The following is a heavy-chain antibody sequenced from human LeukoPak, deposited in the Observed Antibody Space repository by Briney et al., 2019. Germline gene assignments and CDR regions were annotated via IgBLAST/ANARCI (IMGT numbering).Heavy chain of an antibody. V-gene: IGHV3-21*01. CDR3: ARDPWIVIFGALILPPDF. J-gene: IGHJ4*02. D-gene: IGHD3/OR15-3a*01. Sequence: GGSLRLSCVASVFSFSCYSMNWVRQAPGKGLEWVSHISARNTYIYYADSVKGRFTVSRDNAKNSLYLEMNSLRAEDTAVYYCARDPWIVIFGALILPPDFWGQGTLVTVSS. CDR2: ISARNTYI. CDR1: VFSFSCYS.